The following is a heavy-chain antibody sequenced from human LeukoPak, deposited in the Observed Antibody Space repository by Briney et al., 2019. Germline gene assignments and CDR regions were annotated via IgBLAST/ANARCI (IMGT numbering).Heavy chain of an antibody. CDR2: IKSKTDGGTT. Sequence: GGSLRLSCAASGFTFSNAWMSWVRQAPGKGLEWVGRIKSKTDGGTTDYAAPVKGRFTISRDDSKNTLYLQMNSLKTEDTAVYYCTTQTYYYDSSGYLSIDYWGQGTLVTVSS. V-gene: IGHV3-15*01. J-gene: IGHJ4*02. CDR3: TTQTYYYDSSGYLSIDY. CDR1: GFTFSNAW. D-gene: IGHD3-22*01.